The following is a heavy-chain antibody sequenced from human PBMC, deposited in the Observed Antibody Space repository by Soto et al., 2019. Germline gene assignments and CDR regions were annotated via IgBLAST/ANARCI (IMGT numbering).Heavy chain of an antibody. D-gene: IGHD5-12*01. CDR1: GGSFSNFG. J-gene: IGHJ4*02. CDR2: IVPVFGRP. CDR3: AGEGSGYNF. Sequence: SVKVSCKASGGSFSNFGISWVRQAPGQGLEWMGGIVPVFGRPNYAQRFRGRLTITADESTSTGYMELISLRSDDTAVYYCAGEGSGYNFWAKGTQVTVSS. V-gene: IGHV1-69*13.